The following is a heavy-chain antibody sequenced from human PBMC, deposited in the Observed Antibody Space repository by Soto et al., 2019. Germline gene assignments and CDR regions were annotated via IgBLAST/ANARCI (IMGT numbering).Heavy chain of an antibody. D-gene: IGHD2-2*02. CDR3: ATLNIVVVPAAITNGMDV. Sequence: QVQLVQSGAEVKKPGSSVKVSCKASGGTFSSYAISWVRQAPGQGLEWMGGIIPIFGTANYAQKFQGRVTITADESTSTASMELSSLRSEDTAVYYCATLNIVVVPAAITNGMDVWGQGTTVTVSS. V-gene: IGHV1-69*01. CDR1: GGTFSSYA. CDR2: IIPIFGTA. J-gene: IGHJ6*02.